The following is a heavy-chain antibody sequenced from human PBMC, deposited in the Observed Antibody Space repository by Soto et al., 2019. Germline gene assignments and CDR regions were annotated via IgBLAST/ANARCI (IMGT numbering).Heavy chain of an antibody. J-gene: IGHJ6*03. CDR2: ISNSGGTN. CDR1: GFTFSSSA. Sequence: EVQMLESGGGLVQPGGSLRRSCAASGFTFSSSAMNWVRQAPGKGLEWGSSISNSGGTNSYADSVKGRFTISRDNAKNTLSRQMNSLRAEDTAVYYCAQRSRGAYYYCMDVWGKGTTVTVSS. CDR3: AQRSRGAYYYCMDV. V-gene: IGHV3-23*01.